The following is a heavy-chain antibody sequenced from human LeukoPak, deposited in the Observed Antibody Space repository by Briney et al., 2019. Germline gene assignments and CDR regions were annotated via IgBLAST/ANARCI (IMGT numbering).Heavy chain of an antibody. CDR3: ARAVGVGRGTYFDL. Sequence: SETLSLTCTVSGGSISSSIYYWGWIRQPPGKGLEWIGSFYYSGSTYSNPSLKSRVTISVDTFKKQFSLKLSSVTAADTAVHYCARAVGVGRGTYFDLWGRGTLVTVSS. J-gene: IGHJ2*01. D-gene: IGHD1-1*01. CDR2: FYYSGST. V-gene: IGHV4-39*01. CDR1: GGSISSSIYY.